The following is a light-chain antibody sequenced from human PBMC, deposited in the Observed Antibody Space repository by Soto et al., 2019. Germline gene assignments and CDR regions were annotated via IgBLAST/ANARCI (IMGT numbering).Light chain of an antibody. CDR2: LSSDGSH. V-gene: IGLV4-69*01. CDR3: QTWDTGARGV. CDR1: SGHSSYA. J-gene: IGLJ2*01. Sequence: QPVLTQSPSASASLGASVKLTCTLSSGHSSYAIAWHQQQPEKGPRYLMKLSSDGSHSKGDGIPDRFSGSSSGAERYLNISSLQSEDEADYYCQTWDTGARGVFGGGTKLTVL.